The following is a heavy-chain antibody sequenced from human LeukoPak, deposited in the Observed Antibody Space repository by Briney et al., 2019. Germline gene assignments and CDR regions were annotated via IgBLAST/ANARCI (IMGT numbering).Heavy chain of an antibody. D-gene: IGHD1-26*01. Sequence: PSQTLSLTCTVSGGSISSGDYYWSWIRQPPGKGLEWIGYIYYSGSTCYNPSLKSRVTISVDTSKNQFSLKLSSVTAADTAVYYCARGGDIVGATGFDYWGQGTLVTVSS. CDR1: GGSISSGDYY. CDR3: ARGGDIVGATGFDY. V-gene: IGHV4-30-4*08. J-gene: IGHJ4*02. CDR2: IYYSGST.